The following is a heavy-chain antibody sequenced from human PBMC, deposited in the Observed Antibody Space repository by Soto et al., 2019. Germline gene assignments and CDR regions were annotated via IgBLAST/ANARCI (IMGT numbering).Heavy chain of an antibody. J-gene: IGHJ6*03. Sequence: SPTLSLTCAISGDSVSSNSAAWNWIRQSPSRGLEWLGRTYYRSKWYNDYAVSVKSRITINPDTSKNQFSLQLNSVTPEDTAVYYCARDRYYDFWSGYLYYYYMDVWGKGTTVTVSS. V-gene: IGHV6-1*01. D-gene: IGHD3-3*01. CDR3: ARDRYYDFWSGYLYYYYMDV. CDR1: GDSVSSNSAA. CDR2: TYYRSKWYN.